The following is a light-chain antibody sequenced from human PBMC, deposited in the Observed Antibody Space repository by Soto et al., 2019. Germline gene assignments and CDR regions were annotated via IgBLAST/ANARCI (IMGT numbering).Light chain of an antibody. CDR3: TSYTNSSTVV. CDR1: SSDVGDYNY. V-gene: IGLV2-14*01. Sequence: QSALTQPASVSGSPGQSITISCTGTSSDVGDYNYVSWYQQHPGKAPKLMIYEVSYRPSGVSNPFSGSKSGNTASLTISGLQAEDEADYYCTSYTNSSTVVFGGGTKVTVL. J-gene: IGLJ2*01. CDR2: EVS.